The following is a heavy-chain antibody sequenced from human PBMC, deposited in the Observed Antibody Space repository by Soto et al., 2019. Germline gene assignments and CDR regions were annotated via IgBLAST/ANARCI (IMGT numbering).Heavy chain of an antibody. Sequence: PGGSLRLSCAASGFSFSSSNYGMHWVRLAPGKGLDWVAVISYDGSNKCYADSVKGRFTISRDNSKNTLYLQMNSLRAEDTAVYYCARDHTTDPDYYYYYGMDVWGQGTTVTVSS. CDR3: ARDHTTDPDYYYYYGMDV. V-gene: IGHV3-30*19. CDR1: GFSFSSSNYG. CDR2: ISYDGSNK. J-gene: IGHJ6*02. D-gene: IGHD2-2*01.